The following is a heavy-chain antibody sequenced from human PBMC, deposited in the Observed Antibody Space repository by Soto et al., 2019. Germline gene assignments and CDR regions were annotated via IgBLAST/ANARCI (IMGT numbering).Heavy chain of an antibody. CDR3: ARDLHTYYYDSSGPPQYYYYGMDV. V-gene: IGHV4-34*01. D-gene: IGHD3-22*01. CDR2: INHSGST. Sequence: SETLSLTCAVYGGSFSGYYWSWIRQPPGKGLEWIGEINHSGSTNYNPSLKSRVTISVDTSKNQFSLKLSSVTAADTAVYYCARDLHTYYYDSSGPPQYYYYGMDVWGQGTTVTVSS. CDR1: GGSFSGYY. J-gene: IGHJ6*02.